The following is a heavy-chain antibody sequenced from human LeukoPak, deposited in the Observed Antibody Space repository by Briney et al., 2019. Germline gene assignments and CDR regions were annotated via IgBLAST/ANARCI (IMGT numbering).Heavy chain of an antibody. J-gene: IGHJ3*02. Sequence: PGGSLRLSCAASGFTFSSYGMHWVRQAPGKGLEWVAFIRYDGSNRYYADSVRGRFTVSRDNSRNSLYLQMNRLRAEDTAIYFCARDPNGDYIGAFEILGQGTKVTVSS. V-gene: IGHV3-30*02. CDR2: IRYDGSNR. D-gene: IGHD4-17*01. CDR1: GFTFSSYG. CDR3: ARDPNGDYIGAFEI.